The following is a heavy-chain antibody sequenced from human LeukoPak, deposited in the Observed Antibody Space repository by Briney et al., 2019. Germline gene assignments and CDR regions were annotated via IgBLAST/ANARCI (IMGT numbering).Heavy chain of an antibody. V-gene: IGHV1-2*02. CDR1: GYTFTGYY. CDR3: ARNSPDSSGYYYGLFDY. CDR2: INPNSGGT. Sequence: ASMNVSCKASGYTFTGYYVHWVRQAPGQGLEWLGWINPNSGGTNYAQKFLGRVTMTRDTSTSTAYMELGRLRSDDSALYYCARNSPDSSGYYYGLFDYWGQGTLVTVSS. J-gene: IGHJ4*02. D-gene: IGHD3-22*01.